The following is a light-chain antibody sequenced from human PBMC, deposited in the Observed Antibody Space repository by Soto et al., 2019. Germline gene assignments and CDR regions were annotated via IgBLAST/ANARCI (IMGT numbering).Light chain of an antibody. CDR2: GAS. CDR3: RQYYNWPPQYT. Sequence: EIVMTQSPASLSVSPGDGATLSCRASQSVASNVAWYQQKPGQGPRLLIHGASTRAVGVPARFSGSGSGTDFPLTINSLQSEDCAVYYCRQYYNWPPQYTFGQGTKRQIK. CDR1: QSVASN. V-gene: IGKV3-15*01. J-gene: IGKJ2*01.